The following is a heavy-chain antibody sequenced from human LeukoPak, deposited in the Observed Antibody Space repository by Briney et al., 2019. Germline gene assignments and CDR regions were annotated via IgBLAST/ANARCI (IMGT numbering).Heavy chain of an antibody. CDR3: ARSLYGGNSDFDY. V-gene: IGHV1-2*02. Sequence: ASVKVSCKASGYSFTGYHMNWVRQAPGQGLEWMGWINANNGDSKYAERFQGRVTMTRDTSISTTYMDLSRLRSDDTAVYCCARSLYGGNSDFDYWGPGNLVTVSP. J-gene: IGHJ4*02. D-gene: IGHD4-23*01. CDR2: INANNGDS. CDR1: GYSFTGYH.